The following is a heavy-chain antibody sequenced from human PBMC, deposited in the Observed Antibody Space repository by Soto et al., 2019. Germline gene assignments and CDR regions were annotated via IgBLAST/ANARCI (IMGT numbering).Heavy chain of an antibody. V-gene: IGHV4-59*01. D-gene: IGHD5-12*01. CDR2: IYYSGST. J-gene: IGHJ4*02. CDR3: ARTPGLPVNWLASKLYFDY. CDR1: GGSISSYY. Sequence: SETLSLTCTVSGGSISSYYWSWIRQPPGKGLEWIGYIYYSGSTNYNPSLKSRVTISVDTSKNQFSLKLSSVTAADTAVYYCARTPGLPVNWLASKLYFDYWGQGTLVTVSS.